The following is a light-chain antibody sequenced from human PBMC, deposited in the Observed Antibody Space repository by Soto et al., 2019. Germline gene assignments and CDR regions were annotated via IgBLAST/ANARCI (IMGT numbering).Light chain of an antibody. V-gene: IGKV3-15*01. CDR2: GAS. Sequence: EVVMTQSPATLSVSPGERATLSCRASQSVSFNLAWYQQKPGQAPRLLIYGASTRATGIPARFSGSGSGTEFTHTISSLQSEDFAVYSCQQYNNWPPVTFGQGTRVEIK. J-gene: IGKJ1*01. CDR3: QQYNNWPPVT. CDR1: QSVSFN.